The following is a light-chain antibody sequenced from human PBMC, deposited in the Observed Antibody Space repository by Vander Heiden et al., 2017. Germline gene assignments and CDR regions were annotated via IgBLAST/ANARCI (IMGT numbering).Light chain of an antibody. J-gene: IGLJ3*02. CDR1: SSNIGNFY. V-gene: IGLV1-51*01. CDR3: GTWDSSLNALV. Sequence: QSVLTPPPSVSAAPGQKVLFSSSGSSSNIGNFYVSWYQQLPGAAPKLLIYDNDQRFSGTADRFSGSKSGTSDTLGITGRRTGDEADYYCGTWDSSLNALVFGGGTKLTVL. CDR2: DND.